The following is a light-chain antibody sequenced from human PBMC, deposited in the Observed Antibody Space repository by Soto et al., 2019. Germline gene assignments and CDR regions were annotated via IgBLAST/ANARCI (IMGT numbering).Light chain of an antibody. Sequence: IKFNKSPASLSASVGDRVPITPRASQGFSSYLAWYQQKPGKAPKLLIYAASTLQRGVPSRFSGSGSGTDFTLNISSLQPEDFATYHCQEYNPNSWAFGQGTKVDIK. CDR2: AAS. CDR3: QEYNPNSWA. CDR1: QGFSSY. J-gene: IGKJ1*01. V-gene: IGKV1-9*01.